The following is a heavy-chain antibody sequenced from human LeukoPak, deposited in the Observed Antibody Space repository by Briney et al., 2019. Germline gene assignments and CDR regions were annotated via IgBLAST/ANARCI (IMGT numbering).Heavy chain of an antibody. Sequence: PSETLSLTCTVSGGSISSYYWSWIRQPPGKGLEWIGHIYYSGSTHYNPSLKSRDTISVDTSKNQFSLKLSSATAADTAVYYCARHVGNSGSGSYLTYFDYWGQGTLVTVSS. D-gene: IGHD3-10*01. V-gene: IGHV4-59*08. J-gene: IGHJ4*02. CDR3: ARHVGNSGSGSYLTYFDY. CDR1: GGSISSYY. CDR2: IYYSGST.